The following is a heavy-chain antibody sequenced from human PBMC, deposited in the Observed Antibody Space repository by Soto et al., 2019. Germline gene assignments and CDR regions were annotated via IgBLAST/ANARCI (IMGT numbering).Heavy chain of an antibody. CDR1: GGSFSGYY. V-gene: IGHV4-34*01. CDR3: ARVRPRGIAARHPFDY. J-gene: IGHJ4*02. D-gene: IGHD6-6*01. CDR2: INHSGST. Sequence: SETLSLTCAVYGGSFSGYYWSWIRQPPGNGLEWIGEINHSGSTNYNPSLKSRVTISVDTSKNQFSLKLSSVTAADTAVYYCARVRPRGIAARHPFDYWGQGTLVTVSS.